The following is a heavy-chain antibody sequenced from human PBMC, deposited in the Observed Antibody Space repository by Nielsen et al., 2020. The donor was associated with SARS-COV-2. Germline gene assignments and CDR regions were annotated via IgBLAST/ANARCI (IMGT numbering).Heavy chain of an antibody. Sequence: ESLKISCAASGFTFSDHYMSWIRQPPGKGLEWIGYIYYSGSTNYNPSLKSRVTISVDTSKNQFSLKLSSVTAADTAVYYCARRRGYSGYDWEVYYFDYWGQGTLVTVSS. CDR3: ARRRGYSGYDWEVYYFDY. V-gene: IGHV4-59*08. CDR1: GFTFSDHY. D-gene: IGHD5-12*01. J-gene: IGHJ4*02. CDR2: IYYSGST.